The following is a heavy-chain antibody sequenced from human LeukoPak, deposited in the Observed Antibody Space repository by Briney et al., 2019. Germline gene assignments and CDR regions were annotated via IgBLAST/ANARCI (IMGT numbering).Heavy chain of an antibody. J-gene: IGHJ6*03. D-gene: IGHD2-15*01. V-gene: IGHV4-39*01. CDR3: ARTTEGYCRGRSCYSYYYYMGV. CDR2: IYYSGST. Sequence: SETLSLTCTVSGGSISSSSYYWGWIRQPPGKGLEWIGSIYYSGSTYYNPSLKSRVTISVDTSKNQFSLKLSSVTAADTAVYYCARTTEGYCRGRSCYSYYYYMGVWGKGTTVTVSS. CDR1: GGSISSSSYY.